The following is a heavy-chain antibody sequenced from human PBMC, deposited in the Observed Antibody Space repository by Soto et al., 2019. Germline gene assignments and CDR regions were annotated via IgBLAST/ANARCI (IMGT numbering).Heavy chain of an antibody. CDR2: ISGSGGST. CDR1: GFTFSSYA. CDR3: AKGNVLRYFDWSIDYYYYGMDV. Sequence: PGGSLRLSCAASGFTFSSYAMSWVRQAPGKGLEWVSAISGSGGSTYYADSVKGRFTISRDNSKNTLYLQMNSLRAEDTAVYYCAKGNVLRYFDWSIDYYYYGMDVWGQGTTVTVSS. J-gene: IGHJ6*02. D-gene: IGHD3-9*01. V-gene: IGHV3-23*01.